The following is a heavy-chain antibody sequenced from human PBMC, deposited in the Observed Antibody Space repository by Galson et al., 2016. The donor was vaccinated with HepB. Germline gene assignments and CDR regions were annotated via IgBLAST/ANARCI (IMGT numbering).Heavy chain of an antibody. V-gene: IGHV1-69*06. CDR1: GGTFSNDA. D-gene: IGHD4-17*01. CDR2: IIPMFDSA. CDR3: ARGSGDYGIGFQFNRFDP. Sequence: SVKVSCKASGGTFSNDAINWVRQVPGQGLEWMGGIIPMFDSATYAQRFQGRLTITADKAINTAYMELTSLTFDDTAVYYCARGSGDYGIGFQFNRFDPWGQGLLVTVSS. J-gene: IGHJ5*02.